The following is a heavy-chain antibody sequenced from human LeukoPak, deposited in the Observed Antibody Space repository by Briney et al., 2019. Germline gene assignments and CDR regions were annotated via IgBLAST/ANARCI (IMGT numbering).Heavy chain of an antibody. J-gene: IGHJ2*01. CDR2: ISFDGSDK. V-gene: IGHV3-30*18. Sequence: PGRSLRLSCAASGFTFSTSGMHWVRQAPGKGLEWVAVISFDGSDKYYADSVKGRFTISRDNSKNTLCLQMNSLRAEDTAVYYCAKDSAYWYFDLWGRGTLVTVPS. CDR1: GFTFSTSG. D-gene: IGHD3-10*01. CDR3: AKDSAYWYFDL.